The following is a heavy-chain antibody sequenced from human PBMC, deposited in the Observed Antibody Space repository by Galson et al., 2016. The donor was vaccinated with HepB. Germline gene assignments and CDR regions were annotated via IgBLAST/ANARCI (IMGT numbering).Heavy chain of an antibody. J-gene: IGHJ6*02. CDR3: VKDKDYYGMDV. CDR2: IIPSGGDT. CDR1: GFTFRSYE. D-gene: IGHD3-10*01. Sequence: SLRLSCAASGFTFRSYEMNWVRQAPGKGLEWVASIIPSGGDTHYAESEKGRFTISRDNSKYTVYLQMHSLRGEDTALYYCVKDKDYYGMDVWGQGTTVIVSS. V-gene: IGHV3-23*01.